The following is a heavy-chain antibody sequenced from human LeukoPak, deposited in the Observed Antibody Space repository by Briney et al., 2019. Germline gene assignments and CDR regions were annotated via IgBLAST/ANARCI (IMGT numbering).Heavy chain of an antibody. J-gene: IGHJ4*02. D-gene: IGHD2-15*01. CDR2: IYYSGST. CDR3: ARRDCSGGTCRTRIFDY. V-gene: IGHV4-59*01. CDR1: GGSISSYY. Sequence: ASETLSLTCTVSGGSISSYYWSWIRQPPGKGLEWIGYIYYSGSTNYNPSLKSRVTISVDTSKNQFSLKLSSVTAADTAVYYCARRDCSGGTCRTRIFDYWGQGTLVTVSS.